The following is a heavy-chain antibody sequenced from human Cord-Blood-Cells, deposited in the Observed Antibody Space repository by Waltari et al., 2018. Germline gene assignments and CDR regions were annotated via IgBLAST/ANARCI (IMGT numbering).Heavy chain of an antibody. CDR1: GFTFSSYS. D-gene: IGHD5-12*01. Sequence: EVQLVESGGGLVKPGGSLRLSCAASGFTFSSYSMNWVRQAPGKGLELVSSISSSSSYIYYADSVKGRFTISRDNAKNSLYLQMNSLRAEDTAVYYCAREDGYNEGVDYWGQGTLVTVSS. CDR2: ISSSSSYI. J-gene: IGHJ4*02. V-gene: IGHV3-21*01. CDR3: AREDGYNEGVDY.